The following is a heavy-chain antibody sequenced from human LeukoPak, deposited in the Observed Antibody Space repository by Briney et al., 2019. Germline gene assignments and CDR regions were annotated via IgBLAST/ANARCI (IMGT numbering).Heavy chain of an antibody. J-gene: IGHJ5*02. V-gene: IGHV1-2*02. D-gene: IGHD6-19*01. Sequence: ASVKVSCKTSGYSFTGYYLHWVRQAPGQGLEWMGWINPNSGGTKYAQKFQGRVIMTRDTSINTVYVGLSRLSSDDTAVYYCAKGRVVAGTKSLMYHWLDPWGQGTLVTVSS. CDR3: AKGRVVAGTKSLMYHWLDP. CDR2: INPNSGGT. CDR1: GYSFTGYY.